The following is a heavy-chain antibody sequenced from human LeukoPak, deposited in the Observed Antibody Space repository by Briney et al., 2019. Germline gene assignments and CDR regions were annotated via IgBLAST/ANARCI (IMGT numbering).Heavy chain of an antibody. V-gene: IGHV3-7*01. J-gene: IGHJ6*04. CDR1: GFTFSRYW. CDR2: IKQDGSEK. Sequence: PGGSLRLSCAASGFTFSRYWMTWVRQAPGKGLEWVANIKQDGSEKNYVDSVKGRFTISRDNAKNSLYLQMNSLRVEDTAVYYCAGGIAMVRGGDVWGKGTTVTVSS. D-gene: IGHD3-10*01. CDR3: AGGIAMVRGGDV.